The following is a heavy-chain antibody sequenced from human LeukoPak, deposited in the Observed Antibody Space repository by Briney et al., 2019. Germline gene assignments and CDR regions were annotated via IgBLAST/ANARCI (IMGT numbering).Heavy chain of an antibody. J-gene: IGHJ4*02. V-gene: IGHV5-51*01. CDR3: ARRFGYNYAYQDFDY. CDR2: IYPGDSDT. Sequence: GESLKISCKGSGYSFTNYWIGWVRQMPGKGLEWMGIIYPGDSDTRYSPSFQGQVTISADKSISTAYLQWSSLKASDTATYYCARRFGYNYAYQDFDYWGQGTLVTVSS. D-gene: IGHD5-18*01. CDR1: GYSFTNYW.